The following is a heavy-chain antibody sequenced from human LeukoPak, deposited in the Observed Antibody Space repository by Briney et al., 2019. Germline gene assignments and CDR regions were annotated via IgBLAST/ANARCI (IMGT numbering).Heavy chain of an antibody. Sequence: GGSLRLSCAASGFTFSSHGMNWVRQAPGKGLEWVSSISTSSSYIYYADSVKGRFTISRHNAKNSLYLQMNSLRAEDTAVYYCAKDVRYYYGPFDYWGQGTLVTVSS. CDR3: AKDVRYYYGPFDY. CDR2: ISTSSSYI. J-gene: IGHJ4*02. V-gene: IGHV3-21*06. D-gene: IGHD3-10*01. CDR1: GFTFSSHG.